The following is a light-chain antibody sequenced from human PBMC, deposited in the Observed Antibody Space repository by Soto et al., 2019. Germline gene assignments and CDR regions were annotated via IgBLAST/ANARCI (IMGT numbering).Light chain of an antibody. CDR3: QQYYHYWP. J-gene: IGKJ1*01. V-gene: IGKV1-9*01. CDR1: QGISSY. Sequence: IQLTQSRSSLSASVVDRVTITCRASQGISSYLAWYQQKPGKAPKLLISAASTLLGGLPSRFSGSGSGTEFSLTISSLQPDDFATYYCQQYYHYWPFGQGTKV. CDR2: AAS.